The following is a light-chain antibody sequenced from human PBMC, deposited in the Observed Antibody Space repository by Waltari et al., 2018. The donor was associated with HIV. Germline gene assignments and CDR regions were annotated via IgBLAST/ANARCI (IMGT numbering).Light chain of an antibody. J-gene: IGKJ2*01. V-gene: IGKV2-28*01. CDR1: QSLLNSNTYTY. Sequence: IVMTQSPLSLPVTPGEPASISCRSSQSLLNSNTYTYLDWYLQKPGQSPHPLIYLASNRASGVPDRFSGSQSGTDFTLKISRVEAEDVGVYYCMQALQTPYTFGQGTKLEIK. CDR3: MQALQTPYT. CDR2: LAS.